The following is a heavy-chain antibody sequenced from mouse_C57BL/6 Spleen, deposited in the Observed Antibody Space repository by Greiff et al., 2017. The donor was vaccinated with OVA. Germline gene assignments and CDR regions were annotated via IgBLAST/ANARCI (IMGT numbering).Heavy chain of an antibody. V-gene: IGHV1-82*01. Sequence: LVESGPELVKPGASVKISCKASGYAFSSSWMNWVKQRPGKGLEWIGRIYPGDGDTNYNGKFKGKATLTADKSSSTAYMQLSSLTSEDSAVYFCARSDSSGYVLFDYWGQGTTLTVSS. CDR3: ARSDSSGYVLFDY. CDR1: GYAFSSSW. D-gene: IGHD3-2*02. CDR2: IYPGDGDT. J-gene: IGHJ2*01.